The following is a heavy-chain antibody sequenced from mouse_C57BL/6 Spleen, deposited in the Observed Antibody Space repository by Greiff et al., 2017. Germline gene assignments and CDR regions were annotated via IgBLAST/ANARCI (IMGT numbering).Heavy chain of an antibody. CDR3: ARCSYYYAMDY. D-gene: IGHD1-1*01. CDR1: GYTFTDYD. J-gene: IGHJ4*01. CDR2: INPKNGGT. Sequence: EVQLQQSGPELVKPGASVKISCKASGYTFTDYDMNWVKQSHGKGLEWIGDINPKNGGTSYNQKFKGKATLTVDKSSSTAYMELRSLTSEDSAVYYCARCSYYYAMDYWGQGTSVTVSS. V-gene: IGHV1-26*01.